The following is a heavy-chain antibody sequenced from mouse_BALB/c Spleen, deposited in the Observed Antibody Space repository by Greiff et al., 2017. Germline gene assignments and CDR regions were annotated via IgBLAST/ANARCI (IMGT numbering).Heavy chain of an antibody. Sequence: DVHLVESGGGLVQPGGSLKLSCAASGFTFSSYTMSWVRQTPEKRLEWVAYISNGGGSTYYPDTVKGRFTISRDNAKNTLYLQMSSLKSEDTAMYYCARQNYGNYYYYAMDYWGQGTSVTVSS. V-gene: IGHV5-12-2*01. D-gene: IGHD2-1*01. CDR1: GFTFSSYT. CDR3: ARQNYGNYYYYAMDY. J-gene: IGHJ4*01. CDR2: ISNGGGST.